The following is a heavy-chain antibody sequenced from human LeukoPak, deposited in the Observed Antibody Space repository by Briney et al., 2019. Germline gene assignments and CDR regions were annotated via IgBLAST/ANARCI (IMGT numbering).Heavy chain of an antibody. J-gene: IGHJ4*02. V-gene: IGHV4-38-2*01. CDR3: ARVGGDDITGHYSVDY. Sequence: SETLSLTCAVSGYSITSTYWWGWIRQTPGRGLEWIGSLHHSGSTSYSPSLKSRVTISVDTSKNQFSLRLSSVTAADTAVYYCARVGGDDITGHYSVDYWGQGTLVTVSS. CDR1: GYSITSTYW. CDR2: LHHSGST. D-gene: IGHD3-22*01.